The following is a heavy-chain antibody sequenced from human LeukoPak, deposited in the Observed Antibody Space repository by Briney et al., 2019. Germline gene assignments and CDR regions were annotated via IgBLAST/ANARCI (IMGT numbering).Heavy chain of an antibody. Sequence: PGGSLRLSCAASGFTFSSYAMSWVRQAPGKGLEWVSAISGSGGSTYYADSVKGRFTISRDNSKSTLYLQMNSLRAEDTAVYYCAKVAAVVITLEYFDYWGQGTLVTVSS. J-gene: IGHJ4*02. CDR2: ISGSGGST. V-gene: IGHV3-23*01. CDR1: GFTFSSYA. CDR3: AKVAAVVITLEYFDY. D-gene: IGHD3-22*01.